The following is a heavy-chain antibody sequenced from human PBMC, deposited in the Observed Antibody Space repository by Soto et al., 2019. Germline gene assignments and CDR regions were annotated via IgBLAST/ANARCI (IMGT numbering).Heavy chain of an antibody. V-gene: IGHV4-30-2*01. D-gene: IGHD2-2*01. CDR2: IYHSGST. J-gene: IGHJ4*02. CDR3: ARYRSSTSSIYY. Sequence: SETLSLTCAVSGGSISSGGYSWSWIRQPPGKGLEWIGYIYHSGSTYYNPSLKSRVTISVDRSKNQFSLKLSSVTAADTAVYYCARYRSSTSSIYYWGQGTLVTVSS. CDR1: GGSISSGGYS.